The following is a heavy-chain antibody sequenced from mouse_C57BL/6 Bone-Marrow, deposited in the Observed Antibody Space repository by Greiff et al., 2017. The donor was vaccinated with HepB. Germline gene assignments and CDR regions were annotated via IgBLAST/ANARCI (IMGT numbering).Heavy chain of an antibody. V-gene: IGHV3-1*01. Sequence: EVQLQESGPGMVKPSQSLSLTCTVTGYSITSGYDWHWIRHFPGNKLEWMGYISYSGSTNYNPSLKSRISITHDTSKNHFFLKLNSVTTEDTATYYCAGSRHYYGSSSWFAYWGQGTLVTVSA. CDR1: GYSITSGYD. D-gene: IGHD1-1*01. CDR2: ISYSGST. J-gene: IGHJ3*01. CDR3: AGSRHYYGSSSWFAY.